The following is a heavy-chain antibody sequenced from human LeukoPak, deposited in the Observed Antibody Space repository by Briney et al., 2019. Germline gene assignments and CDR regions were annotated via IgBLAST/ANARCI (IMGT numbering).Heavy chain of an antibody. Sequence: SETLSLTCAVYGGSFSGDYWSWIRQPPGKGLEWIGEINHSGRTNYKPSLKGRVTISVDTSKNQFSLKLSSVTAADTAVYYCARPGELDDPFDIWGQGTMVTVSS. CDR3: ARPGELDDPFDI. CDR2: INHSGRT. J-gene: IGHJ3*02. CDR1: GGSFSGDY. D-gene: IGHD1-26*01. V-gene: IGHV4-34*01.